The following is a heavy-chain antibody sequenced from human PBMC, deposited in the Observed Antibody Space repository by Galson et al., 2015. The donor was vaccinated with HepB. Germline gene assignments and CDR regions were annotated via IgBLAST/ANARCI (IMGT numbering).Heavy chain of an antibody. CDR2: IKQDGSEK. CDR3: ARDPRAMVRGVIGMDV. J-gene: IGHJ6*02. Sequence: SLRLSCAASGFTFSSYWMSWVRQAPGKGLEWVANIKQDGSEKYYVDSVEGRFTISRDNAKNSLYLQMNSLRAEDTAVYYCARDPRAMVRGVIGMDVWGQGTTLTVSS. V-gene: IGHV3-7*01. D-gene: IGHD3-10*01. CDR1: GFTFSSYW.